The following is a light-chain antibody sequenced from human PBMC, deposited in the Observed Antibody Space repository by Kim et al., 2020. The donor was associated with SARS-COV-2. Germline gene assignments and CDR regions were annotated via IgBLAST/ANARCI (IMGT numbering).Light chain of an antibody. Sequence: VSVGDRVTITCRASQDIGSFLAWFQQKPWKPPLSLIYYASTLRSRIPARFSATGAGTEFTLTISGLQPEDFGIYYCQQYKSYPITFGQGTRLEIK. CDR3: QQYKSYPIT. J-gene: IGKJ5*01. CDR1: QDIGSF. V-gene: IGKV1-16*01. CDR2: YAS.